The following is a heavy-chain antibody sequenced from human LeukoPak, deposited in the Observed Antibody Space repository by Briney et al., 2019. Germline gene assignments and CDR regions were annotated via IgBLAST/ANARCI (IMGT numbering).Heavy chain of an antibody. J-gene: IGHJ3*02. Sequence: GGSLRLSCAASGFTFSSCAMHWVRQAPGKGLEYVSAISSNGGSTYYANSVKGRFTISRDNSKNTLYLQMGSLRAEDMAVYYCARDRSDAFDIWGQGTMVTVSS. CDR3: ARDRSDAFDI. CDR1: GFTFSSCA. CDR2: ISSNGGST. V-gene: IGHV3-64*01.